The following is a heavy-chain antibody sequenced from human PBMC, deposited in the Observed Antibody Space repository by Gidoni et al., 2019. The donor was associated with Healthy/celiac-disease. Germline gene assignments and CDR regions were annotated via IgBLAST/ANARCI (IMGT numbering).Heavy chain of an antibody. CDR3: ARALLGDFWSGYSYYYYYGMDV. V-gene: IGHV1-46*01. Sequence: QVQLVQSGAEVTKPGASVKVSCKASGYTFTRYYMPWVRQAPGQGLEWMGIINPSGGSTSYAQKFQGRVTMTRDTSTSTVYMELSSLRSEDTAVYYCARALLGDFWSGYSYYYYYGMDVWGQGTTVTVSS. CDR1: GYTFTRYY. J-gene: IGHJ6*02. CDR2: INPSGGST. D-gene: IGHD3-3*01.